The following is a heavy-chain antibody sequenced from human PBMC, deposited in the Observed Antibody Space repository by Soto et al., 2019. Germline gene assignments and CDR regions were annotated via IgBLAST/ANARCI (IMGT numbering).Heavy chain of an antibody. V-gene: IGHV4-59*08. CDR3: ARLLVNYGDYVTLDY. Sequence: SETLSLTCTVSGGSISSYYWSWIRQPPGKGLEWIGYIYYSGSTNYNPSLKSRVTISVDTSKNQFSLKLSSVTAADTAVYYCARLLVNYGDYVTLDYWGQGTLVTVSS. CDR2: IYYSGST. D-gene: IGHD4-17*01. CDR1: GGSISSYY. J-gene: IGHJ4*02.